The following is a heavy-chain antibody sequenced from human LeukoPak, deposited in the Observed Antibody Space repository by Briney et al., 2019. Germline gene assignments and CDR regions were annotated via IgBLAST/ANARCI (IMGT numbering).Heavy chain of an antibody. J-gene: IGHJ5*02. CDR1: GGTFSSYA. CDR2: IIPIFGTA. CDR3: ARGRPYYGSGSYYPGWWFDP. V-gene: IGHV1-69*13. Sequence: SVTVSCKASGGTFSSYAISWVRQAPGEGVEWMGGIIPIFGTANYAQKLQGRVTINAEESTSTAYMELSSLRSEDTAVYYCARGRPYYGSGSYYPGWWFDPWGQGTLVTVSS. D-gene: IGHD3-10*01.